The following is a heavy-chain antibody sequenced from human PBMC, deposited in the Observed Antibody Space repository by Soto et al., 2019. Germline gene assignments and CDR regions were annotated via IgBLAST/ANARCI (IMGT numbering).Heavy chain of an antibody. D-gene: IGHD3-10*01. CDR1: GFTFSMYW. J-gene: IGHJ4*02. V-gene: IGHV3-74*01. CDR3: TRGPRSPSPGTGAF. Sequence: PGGSLRLSCAASGFTFSMYWMHWVRQVPGKGPEWVSRINDDGSSTNYADSVKGRFTISRDNAKNTLYLQMNDLRAEDTAVYYCTRGPRSPSPGTGAFWGQGPLVTVSS. CDR2: INDDGSST.